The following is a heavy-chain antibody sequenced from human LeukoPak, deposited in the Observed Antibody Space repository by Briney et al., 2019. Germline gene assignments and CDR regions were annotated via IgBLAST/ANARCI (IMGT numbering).Heavy chain of an antibody. Sequence: PSETLSLTCTVSGGSMSSYYWSWIRQPPGKGLECIGHIYYTGSPNYNPSLKSRVTISVDTSKNQFSLKLNSVTAADTAVYYCARHGVRGVVYWGQGTLVTVSS. D-gene: IGHD3-10*01. V-gene: IGHV4-59*01. CDR2: IYYTGSP. CDR1: GGSMSSYY. J-gene: IGHJ4*02. CDR3: ARHGVRGVVY.